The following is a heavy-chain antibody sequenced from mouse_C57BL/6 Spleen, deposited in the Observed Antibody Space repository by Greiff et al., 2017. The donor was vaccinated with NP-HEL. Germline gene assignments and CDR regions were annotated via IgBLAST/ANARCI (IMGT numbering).Heavy chain of an antibody. CDR1: GYAFSSSW. CDR3: ARYYGSSSFDY. CDR2: IYPGDGDT. J-gene: IGHJ2*01. Sequence: VQLQQSGPELVKPGASVKISCKASGYAFSSSWMNWVKQRPGKGLEWIGRIYPGDGDTNYNGKFKGKATLTADKSSSTAYMQLSSLTSEDSAVYFCARYYGSSSFDYWGQGTTLTGSS. V-gene: IGHV1-82*01. D-gene: IGHD1-1*01.